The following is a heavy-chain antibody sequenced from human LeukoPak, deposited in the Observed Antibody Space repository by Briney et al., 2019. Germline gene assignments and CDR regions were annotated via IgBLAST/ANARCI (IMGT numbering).Heavy chain of an antibody. CDR1: GFTFSSYT. CDR3: ARAPLSGNSYSGSYYPDY. J-gene: IGHJ4*02. V-gene: IGHV3-21*01. D-gene: IGHD1-26*01. CDR2: ISSSSSHM. Sequence: GGSLRLSCAASGFTFSSYTMKWVRQAPGKGLEWVSSISSSSSHMYYVDSVKGRFTISRDNAKNSLYLQMNSLSAEDTAVYYCARAPLSGNSYSGSYYPDYWGQGTLVTVSS.